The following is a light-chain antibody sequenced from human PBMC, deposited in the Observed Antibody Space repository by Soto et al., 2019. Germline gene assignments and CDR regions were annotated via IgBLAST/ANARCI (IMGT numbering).Light chain of an antibody. CDR3: QQYKDYWT. CDR1: QSLNRW. CDR2: KTS. J-gene: IGKJ1*01. V-gene: IGKV1-5*03. Sequence: DIEMSQSPSSLSASVVDRVTITCRASQSLNRWLAWYQQKPGKAPKLLIHKTSNLESGVPLRFSGSGSGTEFTLTISSLQPDDFATYYCQQYKDYWTFGQGTKVDIK.